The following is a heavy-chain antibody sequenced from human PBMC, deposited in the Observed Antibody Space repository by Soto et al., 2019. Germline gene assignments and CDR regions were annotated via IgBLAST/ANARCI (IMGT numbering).Heavy chain of an antibody. CDR2: IYYSGST. CDR3: ARGGTLSAVAVDD. Sequence: SETLSLTCTVSGGSISSYYWSWIRQPPGKGLEWIGYIYYSGSTNYNPSLKSRVTISVDTSKNQFSLKLSSVTAADTAVYYCARGGTLSAVAVDDWGQGTLVTVSS. J-gene: IGHJ4*02. V-gene: IGHV4-59*01. D-gene: IGHD6-19*01. CDR1: GGSISSYY.